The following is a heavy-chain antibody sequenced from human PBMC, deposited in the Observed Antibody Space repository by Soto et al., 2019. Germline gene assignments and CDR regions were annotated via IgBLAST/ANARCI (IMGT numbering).Heavy chain of an antibody. CDR2: ISSSSSYI. V-gene: IGHV3-21*01. D-gene: IGHD3-22*01. Sequence: GGSLRLSCAASGFTFSSYSMNWVRQAPGKGLEWVSSISSSSSYIYYADSVKGRFTISRDNAKNSLYLQMNSLRAEDTAVYYCARGPYASSGYHRWYFHYWGQGTLVTVSS. CDR3: ARGPYASSGYHRWYFHY. CDR1: GFTFSSYS. J-gene: IGHJ4*02.